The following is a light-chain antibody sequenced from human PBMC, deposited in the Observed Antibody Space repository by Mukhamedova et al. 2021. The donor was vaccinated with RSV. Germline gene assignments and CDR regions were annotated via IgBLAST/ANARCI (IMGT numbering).Light chain of an antibody. Sequence: WYQRRVHGKAPELLIYTASTLQSGVPPRFSGGGSGTDFTLTISGLQPEDVATYYCQEYNNAPYTFGQVPNLEI. CDR3: QEYNNAPYT. CDR2: TAS. V-gene: IGKV1-27*01. J-gene: IGKJ2*01.